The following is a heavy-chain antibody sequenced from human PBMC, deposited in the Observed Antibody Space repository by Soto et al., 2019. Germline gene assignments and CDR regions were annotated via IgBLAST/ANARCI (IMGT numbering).Heavy chain of an antibody. CDR3: VRGDSSDYYTAAPADY. J-gene: IGHJ4*01. CDR2: IYPGDSDT. V-gene: IGHV5-51*01. CDR1: GYSFINYW. Sequence: GESLKISCRASGYSFINYWIGWVRQKPGKGLEWMGIIYPGDSDTKYSPSFQGQVTISADKSINTAYLQWRSLKASDTAIYFCVRGDSSDYYTAAPADYWGQGTLVTV. D-gene: IGHD3-22*01.